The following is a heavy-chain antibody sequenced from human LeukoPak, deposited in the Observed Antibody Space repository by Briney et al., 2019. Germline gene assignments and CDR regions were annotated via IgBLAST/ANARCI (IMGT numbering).Heavy chain of an antibody. CDR3: ARRGRYFAEDHGMDV. V-gene: IGHV5-51*01. J-gene: IGHJ6*04. D-gene: IGHD3-9*01. CDR1: GYSFTSYW. CDR2: IYPGDSDT. Sequence: GESLKISCKGSGYSFTSYWIGWVRQTPGKGLEWMGIIYPGDSDTRYSPSFQGQVTISADKSISTAYLQWSSLKASDTAMYYCARRGRYFAEDHGMDVWGKGTTVTVSS.